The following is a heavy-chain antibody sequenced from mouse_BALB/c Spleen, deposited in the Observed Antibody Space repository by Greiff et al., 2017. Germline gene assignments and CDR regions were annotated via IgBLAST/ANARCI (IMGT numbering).Heavy chain of an antibody. Sequence: EVLLVESGPGLVKPSQSLSLTCTVTGYSITSDYAWNWLRQFPGNKLEWMGYISYSGSTSYNPSLKSRISITRDTSKNQFFLQLNSVTTEDTATYYCARSGYRYLYAMDYWGQGTSVTVSS. CDR1: GYSITSDYA. J-gene: IGHJ4*01. CDR3: ARSGYRYLYAMDY. V-gene: IGHV3-2*02. D-gene: IGHD2-14*01. CDR2: ISYSGST.